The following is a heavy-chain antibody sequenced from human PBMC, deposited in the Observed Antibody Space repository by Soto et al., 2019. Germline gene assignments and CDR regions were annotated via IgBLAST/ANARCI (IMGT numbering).Heavy chain of an antibody. D-gene: IGHD4-17*01. Sequence: PGGSLRLSCAASGFRFSNYAMNLVRQAPGKGLELVSFISGSRNDGITKYVDSVKGRFTISRDNSKNTLYLQMSSLRAEDTAVYYCVKDTEDYGDNYWGQGNLVTVSS. J-gene: IGHJ4*02. CDR3: VKDTEDYGDNY. V-gene: IGHV3-23*01. CDR2: ISGSRNDGIT. CDR1: GFRFSNYA.